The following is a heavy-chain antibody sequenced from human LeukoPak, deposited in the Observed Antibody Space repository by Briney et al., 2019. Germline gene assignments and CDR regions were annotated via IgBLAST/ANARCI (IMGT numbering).Heavy chain of an antibody. CDR2: IYYSGGT. J-gene: IGHJ6*02. Sequence: SETLSLTCTVSGGSISSYYWSWIRQPPGKGLEWIGYIYYSGGTNYNPSLKSRVTISVDTSKNQFSLKLSSVTAADTAVYYCARASVRYYYYGMDVWGQGTTVTVSS. CDR3: ARASVRYYYYGMDV. V-gene: IGHV4-59*01. D-gene: IGHD2-2*01. CDR1: GGSISSYY.